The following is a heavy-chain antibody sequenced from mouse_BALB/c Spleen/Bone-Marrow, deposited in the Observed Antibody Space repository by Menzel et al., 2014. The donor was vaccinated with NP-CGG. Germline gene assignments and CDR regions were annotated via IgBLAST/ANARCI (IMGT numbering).Heavy chain of an antibody. Sequence: EVKVVESGGGLVQPGGSLRLSCATSGFTFTEYYMSWVRQPPGKALEWLGFIRNKANGYTTEYSASVKGRFTISRDNSQSILYLQMNTLRAEDSATYYCARDGVYGSGYWYFDVWGAGTTVTVSS. D-gene: IGHD1-1*01. CDR2: IRNKANGYTT. J-gene: IGHJ1*01. CDR3: ARDGVYGSGYWYFDV. V-gene: IGHV7-3*02. CDR1: GFTFTEYY.